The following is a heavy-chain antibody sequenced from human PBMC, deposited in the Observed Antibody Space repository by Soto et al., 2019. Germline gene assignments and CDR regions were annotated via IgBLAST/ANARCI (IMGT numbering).Heavy chain of an antibody. CDR3: GRDRVMRGNSYYYGMDV. V-gene: IGHV1-69*12. CDR2: IIPKFSAP. CDR1: GGTFSNFA. J-gene: IGHJ6*02. Sequence: VLLEQSGAEVKKPGSSVKVSCKTSGGTFSNFAISWVRLAPGQGLEWMGVIIPKFSAPTYAQKFQGRVMITADESTSTAFMEPSSLRSEDTAVYYCGRDRVMRGNSYYYGMDVWGQGTTVIVSS. D-gene: IGHD2-21*01.